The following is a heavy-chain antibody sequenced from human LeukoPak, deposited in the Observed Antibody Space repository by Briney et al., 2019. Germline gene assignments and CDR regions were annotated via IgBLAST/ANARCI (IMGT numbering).Heavy chain of an antibody. V-gene: IGHV3-9*01. CDR3: AIGDSLGELSSSFEY. D-gene: IGHD3-16*02. CDR2: ISWNSGSI. Sequence: GGSLRLSCAASGFTFEDYVMHWVRQVPGKGLEWVSGISWNSGSIDYADSVKGRLTVSRDNSKNTLYLQMNSLRAEDTAVYYCAIGDSLGELSSSFEYWGQGTLVTVSS. J-gene: IGHJ4*02. CDR1: GFTFEDYV.